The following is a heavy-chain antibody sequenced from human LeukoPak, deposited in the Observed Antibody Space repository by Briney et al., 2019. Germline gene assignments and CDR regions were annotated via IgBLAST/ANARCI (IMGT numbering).Heavy chain of an antibody. J-gene: IGHJ5*02. CDR3: AKDKRAAATGIIPNWFDP. CDR1: GFTFSNYA. V-gene: IGHV3-23*01. CDR2: ISGSGDST. Sequence: PGGSLRLSCAASGFTFSNYAMSWVRQAPGKGLEWVSAISGSGDSTYYADSVKGRFTISRDSSKSTVSLQMSSLGAEDTAVYYCAKDKRAAATGIIPNWFDPWGQGTQVTVSS. D-gene: IGHD6-13*01.